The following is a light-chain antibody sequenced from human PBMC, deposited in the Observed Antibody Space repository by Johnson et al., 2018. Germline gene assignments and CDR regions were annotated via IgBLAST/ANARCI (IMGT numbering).Light chain of an antibody. CDR2: ENN. CDR1: SSNIGNNY. Sequence: SVLTQPPSVSAAPGQTVTISCSGSSSNIGNNYVSWYQQLPGTAPKLLIYENNKRPSGIPDRFSGSKSGTSATLGITGLQTGDEAYYYCGTWDSSLSAGNVFGTGTKVTVL. CDR3: GTWDSSLSAGNV. J-gene: IGLJ1*01. V-gene: IGLV1-51*02.